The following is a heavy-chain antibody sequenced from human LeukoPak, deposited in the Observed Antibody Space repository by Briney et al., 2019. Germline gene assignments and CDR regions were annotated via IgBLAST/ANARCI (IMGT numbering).Heavy chain of an antibody. D-gene: IGHD1-26*01. CDR1: GYSFTDYG. CDR2: ISAYNGNA. V-gene: IGHV1-18*01. Sequence: ASVKVSCKASGYSFTDYGFTWVRQAPGQGLEWMGWISAYNGNANYAQKLQGRVTMTTDTSTSTVYMELSSLRSEDTAVYYCARGGVGATTYVWFDPWGQGTLVTVSS. J-gene: IGHJ5*02. CDR3: ARGGVGATTYVWFDP.